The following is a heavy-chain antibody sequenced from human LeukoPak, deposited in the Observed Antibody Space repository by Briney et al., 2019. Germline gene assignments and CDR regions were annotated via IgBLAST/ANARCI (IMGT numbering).Heavy chain of an antibody. CDR1: GYTFSDYY. D-gene: IGHD2-8*02. J-gene: IGHJ4*02. CDR3: ARDFTGGYFDY. Sequence: ASVTVSCKTSGYTFSDYYVHWVRQAPGQGFERMGWINPDSGATNCAQKFQGRVTMTRDTSISTAYMELSRLRSDDTAVYYCARDFTGGYFDYWGQGTLVTVSS. V-gene: IGHV1-2*02. CDR2: INPDSGAT.